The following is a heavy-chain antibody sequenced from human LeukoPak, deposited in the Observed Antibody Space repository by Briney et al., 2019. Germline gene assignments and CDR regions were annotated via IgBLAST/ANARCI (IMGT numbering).Heavy chain of an antibody. CDR3: ATDSEWLLSFDY. Sequence: ASVKVSCKVSGYTLTELSMHWVRQAPGKGLEWMGGFDPEDGETIYAQKFQGRVTMTEDTSTDTAYMELSSLRSEDTVVYYCATDSEWLLSFDYWGQGTLVTVSS. CDR1: GYTLTELS. V-gene: IGHV1-24*01. J-gene: IGHJ4*02. D-gene: IGHD3-3*01. CDR2: FDPEDGET.